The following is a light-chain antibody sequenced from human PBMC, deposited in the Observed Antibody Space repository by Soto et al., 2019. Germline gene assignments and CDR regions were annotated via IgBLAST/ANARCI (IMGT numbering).Light chain of an antibody. CDR1: QSVSSSY. V-gene: IGKV3-20*01. J-gene: IGKJ5*01. CDR3: QQYGSSLIT. CDR2: GAS. Sequence: EIVLTQSPGTLSLSPGERATLSCRASQSVSSSYLAWYQQKPGQAPRLLIKGASSRATGIPDRFSGSGSGTDFTLTISRLEPEDFAVYYCQQYGSSLITFGQGTRLEI.